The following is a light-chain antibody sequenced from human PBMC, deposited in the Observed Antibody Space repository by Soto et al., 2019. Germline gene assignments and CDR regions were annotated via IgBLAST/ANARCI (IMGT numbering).Light chain of an antibody. J-gene: IGKJ1*01. V-gene: IGKV3-15*01. CDR2: GAS. CDR3: QQYNNWPPWT. Sequence: EIVMTHSPATLSVSPCGRATLSFSASQSISDTLAWYQQKPGQAPRLLIYGASTRATGVPARFSGSGSGTEFTLTISSLQSEDFAVYYCQQYNNWPPWTFGQGTKVDIK. CDR1: QSISDT.